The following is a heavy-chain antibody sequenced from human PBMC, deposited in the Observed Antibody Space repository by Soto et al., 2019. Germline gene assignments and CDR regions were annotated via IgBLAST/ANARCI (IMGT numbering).Heavy chain of an antibody. CDR3: ARDLMSDYSHAFDI. CDR1: GFTFSSYG. J-gene: IGHJ3*02. CDR2: IWYDGSNK. V-gene: IGHV3-33*01. D-gene: IGHD2-15*01. Sequence: QVQLVESGGGVVQPGRSLSLSCAASGFTFSSYGMHWVRQAPGKGLEWVAVIWYDGSNKYYADSVKARFTISRDNSKNTLYLQMNSLRAEDTAVYYCARDLMSDYSHAFDIWGQGKMVTVSS.